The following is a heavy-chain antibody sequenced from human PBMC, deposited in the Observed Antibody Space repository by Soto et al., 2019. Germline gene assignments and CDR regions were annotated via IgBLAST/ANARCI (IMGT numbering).Heavy chain of an antibody. CDR2: INPSGGST. CDR1: GFTFASYY. Sequence: ASVKASCKASGFTFASYYMHWVRQSPEQGLEWMGIINPSGGSTSYAQKFQGRVTMTRDTSTSTVYMELSSLRSEDTAVYYCARDRDPMMTTVPWPGTRKYNWFDPWGQGTLVTVSS. V-gene: IGHV1-46*01. D-gene: IGHD4-4*01. J-gene: IGHJ5*02. CDR3: ARDRDPMMTTVPWPGTRKYNWFDP.